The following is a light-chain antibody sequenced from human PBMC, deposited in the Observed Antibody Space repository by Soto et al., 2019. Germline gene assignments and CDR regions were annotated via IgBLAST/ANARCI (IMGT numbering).Light chain of an antibody. J-gene: IGLJ2*01. CDR2: YDS. CDR3: QVWDSSSDHVV. CDR1: NIGTKS. V-gene: IGLV3-21*04. Sequence: SYELTQPPSVSVAPGRTATITCGGNNIGTKSVHWYQRRPGQAPLLVIYYDSDRPSGIPERFSGSSSGNTATLTISRVEAGDEADYYCQVWDSSSDHVVFGGGTKLTVL.